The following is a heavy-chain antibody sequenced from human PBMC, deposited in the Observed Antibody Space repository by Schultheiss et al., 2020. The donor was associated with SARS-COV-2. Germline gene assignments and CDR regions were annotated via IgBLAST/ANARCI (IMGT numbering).Heavy chain of an antibody. D-gene: IGHD2-21*02. CDR1: GGSISSYY. CDR2: IYYSGST. J-gene: IGHJ5*02. Sequence: SETLSLTCTVSGGSISSYYWSWIRQPPGKGLEWIGYIYYSGSTNYNPSLQNRVTISVDTSKNQFSLNLSSVTAADAAVYYCARGPLWDCGGDCYSGVDPWGQGTLVTVSS. CDR3: ARGPLWDCGGDCYSGVDP. V-gene: IGHV4-59*01.